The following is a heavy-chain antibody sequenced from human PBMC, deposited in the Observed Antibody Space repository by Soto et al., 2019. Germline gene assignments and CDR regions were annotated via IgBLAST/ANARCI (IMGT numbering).Heavy chain of an antibody. V-gene: IGHV3-49*03. Sequence: PGGSLRLSCTASGFTFGDYAMSWFRQAPGKGLEWVGFIRSKAYGGTTEYAASVKGRFTISRDDSKSIAYLQMNSLKTEDTAVYYCTRSDSGSYDYYYGMDVWGQGTTVTVSS. CDR2: IRSKAYGGTT. D-gene: IGHD1-26*01. CDR3: TRSDSGSYDYYYGMDV. J-gene: IGHJ6*02. CDR1: GFTFGDYA.